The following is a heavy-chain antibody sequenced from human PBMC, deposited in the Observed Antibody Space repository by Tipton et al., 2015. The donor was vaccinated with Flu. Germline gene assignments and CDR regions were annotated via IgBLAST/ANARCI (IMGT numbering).Heavy chain of an antibody. CDR2: IKEDGSEK. V-gene: IGHV3-7*01. CDR1: GITFSSYW. J-gene: IGHJ5*02. Sequence: GSLRLSCAASGITFSSYWMSWVRQAPGKGLEWVANIKEDGSEKYYVDSVKGRFSISRDNAKNSLYLQMNSLRAEDTAVYFCARLGLPDHWGQGTLVNVSS. CDR3: ARLGLPDH. D-gene: IGHD3-16*01.